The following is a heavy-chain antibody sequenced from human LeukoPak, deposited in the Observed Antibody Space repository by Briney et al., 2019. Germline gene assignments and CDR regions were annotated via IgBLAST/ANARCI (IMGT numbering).Heavy chain of an antibody. CDR2: IYYSGST. CDR1: GGSMSPYH. Sequence: PSETLSLTCTVSGGSMSPYHWGWIRQPPGKGLEWTGYIYYSGSTNYNPSLKSRVTISVDTSKNQFSLKLSSVTAADTAVYYCARGLGRSTFFSPNWFDPWGQGTLVTVSS. D-gene: IGHD3-16*01. V-gene: IGHV4-59*12. J-gene: IGHJ5*02. CDR3: ARGLGRSTFFSPNWFDP.